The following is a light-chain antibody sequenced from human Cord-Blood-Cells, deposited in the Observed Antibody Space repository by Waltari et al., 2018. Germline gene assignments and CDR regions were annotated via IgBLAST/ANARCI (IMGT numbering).Light chain of an antibody. Sequence: DIQMTQSPSSLSASVGDRVTIPCRASQSISSYLNWYQQKPGKAPKLRIYAASSLQSGVPSRFSGSGSGTDFTLTISSLQPEDFATYYCQQSYSTPFTFGPGTKVDIK. CDR2: AAS. J-gene: IGKJ3*01. CDR3: QQSYSTPFT. CDR1: QSISSY. V-gene: IGKV1-39*01.